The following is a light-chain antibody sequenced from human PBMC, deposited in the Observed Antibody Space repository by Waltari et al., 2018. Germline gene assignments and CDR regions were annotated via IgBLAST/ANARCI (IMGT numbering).Light chain of an antibody. V-gene: IGLV4-69*01. J-gene: IGLJ3*02. CDR2: VNSEGRH. CDR1: SGHSSNI. CDR3: QTGGHGTWV. Sequence: QLVVTQSPSASASLGASVKLTCTLSSGHSSNILAWLQQQPEKGPRCLMKVNSEGRHSRGDEILACFSGSISGAERYLPISSLQAEDEAAYYCQTGGHGTWVFGGGTKLTVL.